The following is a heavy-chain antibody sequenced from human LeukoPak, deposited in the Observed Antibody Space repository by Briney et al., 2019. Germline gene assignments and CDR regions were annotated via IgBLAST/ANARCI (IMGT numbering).Heavy chain of an antibody. D-gene: IGHD4-17*01. CDR3: ARDSGEPGRPFDY. CDR2: IWYDGSNK. J-gene: IGHJ4*02. V-gene: IGHV3-33*01. CDR1: GFTFSSYG. Sequence: GRSLRLSCAASGFTFSSYGMHWVRQAPGRGLEWVAVIWYDGSNKYYADSVKGRFTIPRDNSKNTLYLQMNSLRAEDTAVYYCARDSGEPGRPFDYWGQGTLVTVSS.